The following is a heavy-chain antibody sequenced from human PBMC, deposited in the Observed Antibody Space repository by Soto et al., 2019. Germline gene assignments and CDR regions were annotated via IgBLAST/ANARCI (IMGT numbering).Heavy chain of an antibody. CDR3: ARDAGYCSGGSCYSRGNWFDP. J-gene: IGHJ5*02. CDR1: GYTFTSYA. CDR2: INAGNGNT. Sequence: QVQLVQSGAEVKKPGASVKVSCKASGYTFTSYAMHWVRQAPGQRLEWMGWINAGNGNTKYSQKFQGRVTITRDTSASTAYMALSSLRSEDTAVYYCARDAGYCSGGSCYSRGNWFDPWGQGTLVTVSS. D-gene: IGHD2-15*01. V-gene: IGHV1-3*01.